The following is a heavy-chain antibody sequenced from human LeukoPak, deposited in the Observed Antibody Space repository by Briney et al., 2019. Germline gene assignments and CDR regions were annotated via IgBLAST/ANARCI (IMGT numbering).Heavy chain of an antibody. Sequence: PGGSLRLSCAASGFTFDDYAMHWVRQAPGKGLEWVAFIRYDGSNKYYADSVKGRFTISRDNSKNTLYLQMNSLRAEDTAVYYCEVVVVPAAIQSWFDPWGQGTLVTVPS. CDR2: IRYDGSNK. CDR1: GFTFDDYA. J-gene: IGHJ5*02. CDR3: EVVVVPAAIQSWFDP. D-gene: IGHD2-2*02. V-gene: IGHV3-30*02.